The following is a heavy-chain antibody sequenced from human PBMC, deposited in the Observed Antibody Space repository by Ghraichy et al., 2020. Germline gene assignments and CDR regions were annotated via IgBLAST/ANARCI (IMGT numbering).Heavy chain of an antibody. V-gene: IGHV4-59*08. CDR1: GGSISSYY. J-gene: IGHJ5*02. CDR3: ARRAFYRGHDANWVAP. Sequence: SETLSLTCTVSGGSISSYYWSWIRQPPGKGLEWIGYISDSGSTKYNTSLKSRVTISVDTSKKQFSLKLSSATAADTAVYYCARRAFYRGHDANWVAPSCQRTLVTVSS. CDR2: ISDSGST. D-gene: IGHD5-12*01.